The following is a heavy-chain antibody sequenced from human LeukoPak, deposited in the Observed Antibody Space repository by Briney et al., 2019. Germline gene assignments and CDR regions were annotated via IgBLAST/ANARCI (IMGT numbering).Heavy chain of an antibody. Sequence: PSETLSLPCTVCGGSISISSYYGRWIRQPPGKGLAWIGSIYYSGSTYYNPSRKNRVTISVDTSKNHVDLNLRSVTAADKAVYYCARDSAPRVAFYPWGQRTLVTVSS. CDR3: ARDSAPRVAFYP. CDR2: IYYSGST. J-gene: IGHJ5*02. CDR1: GGSISISSYY. V-gene: IGHV4-39*06. D-gene: IGHD2-15*01.